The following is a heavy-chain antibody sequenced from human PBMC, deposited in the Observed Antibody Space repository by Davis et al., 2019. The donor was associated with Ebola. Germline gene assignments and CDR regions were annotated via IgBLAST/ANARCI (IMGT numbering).Heavy chain of an antibody. CDR3: ARVRAARAQEFDY. CDR2: MNPNSGNT. D-gene: IGHD6-6*01. CDR1: GYTFTSYD. J-gene: IGHJ4*02. Sequence: ASVKVSCKASGYTFTSYDINWVRQATGQGLEWMGWMNPNSGNTGYAQKLQGRVTMTRNTSISTAYMELSSLRSTGTAVYYCARVRAARAQEFDYWGQGTLVTVSS. V-gene: IGHV1-8*01.